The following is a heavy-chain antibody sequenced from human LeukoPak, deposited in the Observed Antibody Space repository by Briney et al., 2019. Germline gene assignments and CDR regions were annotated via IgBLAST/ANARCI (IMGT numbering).Heavy chain of an antibody. CDR3: ARDRRRDGYNVDAFDI. CDR1: GFTFITYG. J-gene: IGHJ3*02. CDR2: IWYDGSNE. D-gene: IGHD5-24*01. V-gene: IGHV3-33*01. Sequence: GGSLRLSCAASGFTFITYGMHWVRQAPGKGLGWVAVIWYDGSNEYYADSAKGRFTISRDNSKNTLYLQMNSLRAEDTAVYYCARDRRRDGYNVDAFDIWGQGTMVTVSP.